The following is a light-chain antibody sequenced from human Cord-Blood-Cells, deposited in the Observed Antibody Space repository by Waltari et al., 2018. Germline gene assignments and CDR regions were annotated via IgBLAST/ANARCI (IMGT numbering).Light chain of an antibody. V-gene: IGKV1-5*03. J-gene: IGKJ1*01. Sequence: DIQMTQSPSTLSASVGDRVTITCRASQSISSWLAWYQQKPGKAPKLLIYMASSLEIGVPSRFSGSGSATEVTLAISSLQPDDFATYYCQQYNSYWTFGQGTKVEIK. CDR2: MAS. CDR3: QQYNSYWT. CDR1: QSISSW.